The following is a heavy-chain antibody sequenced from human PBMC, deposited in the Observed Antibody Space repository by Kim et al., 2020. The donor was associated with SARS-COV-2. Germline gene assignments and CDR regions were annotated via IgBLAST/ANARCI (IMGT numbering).Heavy chain of an antibody. J-gene: IGHJ6*02. V-gene: IGHV4-34*01. Sequence: SETLSLTCAVYGGSFSGYYWSWIRQPPGKGLEWIGEINHSGSTNYNPSLKSRVTISVDTSKNQFSLKLSSVTAADTAVYYCARGGRYYGSGSYAYYYYGMDVWGQGTTVTVSS. D-gene: IGHD3-10*01. CDR2: INHSGST. CDR3: ARGGRYYGSGSYAYYYYGMDV. CDR1: GGSFSGYY.